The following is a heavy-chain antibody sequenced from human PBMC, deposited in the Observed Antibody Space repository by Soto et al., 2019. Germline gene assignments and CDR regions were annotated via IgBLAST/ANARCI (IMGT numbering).Heavy chain of an antibody. CDR2: IIPIFGTA. Sequence: ASVKVSCKASGGTFSSYAISWVRQAPGQGLEWMGGIIPIFGTANYAQKFQGRVTITAGKSTSTAYMELSSLRSEGTAVYYCARDPTGGYCSSTSCYYRFDPWGQGTLVTVSS. CDR1: GGTFSSYA. V-gene: IGHV1-69*06. D-gene: IGHD2-2*01. CDR3: ARDPTGGYCSSTSCYYRFDP. J-gene: IGHJ5*02.